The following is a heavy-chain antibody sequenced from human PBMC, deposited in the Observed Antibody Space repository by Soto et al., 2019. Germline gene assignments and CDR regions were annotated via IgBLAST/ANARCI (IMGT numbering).Heavy chain of an antibody. CDR2: INHSGST. Sequence: KPSETLSLTCAVYGGSFSGYYWSWIRQPPGKGLEWIGEINHSGSTNYNPSLKSRVTISVDTSKNQFSLKLSSVTAADTAVYYCARRDRYLVLFSSHYYYGMDVWGQGTTVTVSS. J-gene: IGHJ6*02. CDR3: ARRDRYLVLFSSHYYYGMDV. D-gene: IGHD3-9*01. V-gene: IGHV4-34*01. CDR1: GGSFSGYY.